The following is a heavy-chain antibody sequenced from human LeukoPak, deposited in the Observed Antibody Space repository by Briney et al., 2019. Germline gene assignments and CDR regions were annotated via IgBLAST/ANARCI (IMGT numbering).Heavy chain of an antibody. CDR2: IYYSGSS. V-gene: IGHV4-39*01. Sequence: ASETLSLTCSVSGGSISSSSSYWGWIRQPPGKGLEWIGSIYYSGSSFDNPALKSRVTISVDTSKNQFSLKLSSVTAADTAVYYCARHRSGWLQSSFDYWGQGTLVTVSS. CDR1: GGSISSSSSY. J-gene: IGHJ4*02. CDR3: ARHRSGWLQSSFDY. D-gene: IGHD5-24*01.